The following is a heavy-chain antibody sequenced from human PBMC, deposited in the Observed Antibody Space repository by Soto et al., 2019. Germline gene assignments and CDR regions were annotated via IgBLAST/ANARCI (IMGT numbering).Heavy chain of an antibody. V-gene: IGHV5-10-1*01. J-gene: IGHJ3*02. CDR2: IDPSDSYT. Sequence: GESLKISCKGSGYSFTSYCISWVRQMPGKGLEWMGRIDPSDSYTNYSPSFQGHVTISADKSISTAYLQWSSLKASDTAMYYCARRPEDHDAFDIWGQGTMVTVSS. CDR1: GYSFTSYC. CDR3: ARRPEDHDAFDI.